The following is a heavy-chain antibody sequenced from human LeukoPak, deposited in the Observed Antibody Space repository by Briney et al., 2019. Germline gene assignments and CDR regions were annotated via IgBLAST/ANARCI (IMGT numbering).Heavy chain of an antibody. D-gene: IGHD2-15*01. CDR2: ISSSSSYI. CDR1: GFTFSSYS. V-gene: IGHV3-21*05. CDR3: ARAPGGCSGGSCYSYYYYYMDV. Sequence: GGSLRLSCAASGFTFSSYSMNWVRQAPGKGLEWVSHISSSSSYIYYADSVKGRFTISRDNAKNSLYLQMNSLRAEDTAVYYCARAPGGCSGGSCYSYYYYYMDVWGKGTTVTVSS. J-gene: IGHJ6*03.